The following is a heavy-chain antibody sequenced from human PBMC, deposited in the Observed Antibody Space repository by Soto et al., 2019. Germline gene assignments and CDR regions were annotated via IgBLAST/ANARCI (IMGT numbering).Heavy chain of an antibody. CDR3: ARHSRGITMVRGPDYYYGMDV. CDR2: IYPGDSDT. D-gene: IGHD3-10*01. CDR1: GYSFTSYW. Sequence: PGESLKISCKGSGYSFTSYWIGWVRQMPGKGLEWMGIIYPGDSDTRCSPSFQGQVTISADKSISTAYLQWSSLKASDTAMYYCARHSRGITMVRGPDYYYGMDVWGQGTTVTVSS. J-gene: IGHJ6*02. V-gene: IGHV5-51*01.